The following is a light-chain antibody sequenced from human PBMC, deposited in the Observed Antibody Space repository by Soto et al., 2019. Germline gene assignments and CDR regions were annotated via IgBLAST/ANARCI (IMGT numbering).Light chain of an antibody. J-gene: IGKJ1*01. CDR2: KAS. CDR1: RSISSW. V-gene: IGKV1-5*03. Sequence: DIQMTQSPSTLSASVGDRVTINCRASRSISSWLAWYQQKPGKAPKLLIYKASSLESGVPSRFSGSGSGTEFTLTISSLQPDDFATYYCQQYNSYSFWTFGQGTKVEIK. CDR3: QQYNSYSFWT.